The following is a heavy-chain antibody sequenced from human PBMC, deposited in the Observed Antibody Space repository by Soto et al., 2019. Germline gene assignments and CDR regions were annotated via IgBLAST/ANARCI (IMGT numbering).Heavy chain of an antibody. Sequence: GGSLRLSCAASGFTFSSYDMQWVRQGTGKGLEWVSAISAAGDTYYPGSVKGRFTISRENAKNSLYLQMNSLRAGDTAVYYCARTPARGYYYMDVWGKGTTVTGSS. CDR2: ISAAGDT. CDR1: GFTFSSYD. V-gene: IGHV3-13*01. CDR3: ARTPARGYYYMDV. J-gene: IGHJ6*03.